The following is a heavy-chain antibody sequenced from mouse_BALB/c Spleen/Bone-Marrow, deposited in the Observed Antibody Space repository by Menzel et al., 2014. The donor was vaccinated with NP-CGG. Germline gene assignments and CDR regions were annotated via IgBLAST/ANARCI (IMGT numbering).Heavy chain of an antibody. Sequence: EVHLVESGGGLVQPGGSRKLSCAASGFTFSSFGMHWVRQAPEKGLEWVAYISSGSGTIYYADTVKGRFTISRDNPKNTLFLQMTSLRSEDTAMYYCARSPYGYDGRDYWGQGTSVTVSS. D-gene: IGHD2-2*01. V-gene: IGHV5-17*02. CDR2: ISSGSGTI. CDR3: ARSPYGYDGRDY. CDR1: GFTFSSFG. J-gene: IGHJ4*01.